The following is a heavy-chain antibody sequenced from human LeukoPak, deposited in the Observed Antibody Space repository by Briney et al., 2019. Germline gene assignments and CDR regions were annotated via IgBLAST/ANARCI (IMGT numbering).Heavy chain of an antibody. J-gene: IGHJ6*03. CDR3: ARGQTYYYYYYYMDV. Sequence: GGSLRLSCAASGFTFSSYWMSWVRQAPGKGLEWVANIKQDGSEKDYVDSVKGRFTISRDNAKNSLYLQMNSLRAEDTAVNYCARGQTYYYYYYYMDVWGKGTTVTVSS. CDR1: GFTFSSYW. CDR2: IKQDGSEK. V-gene: IGHV3-7*01.